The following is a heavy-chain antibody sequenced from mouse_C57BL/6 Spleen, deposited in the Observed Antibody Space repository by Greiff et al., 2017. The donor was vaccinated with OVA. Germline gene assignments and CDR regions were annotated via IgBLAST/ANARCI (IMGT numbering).Heavy chain of an antibody. J-gene: IGHJ3*01. D-gene: IGHD2-4*01. Sequence: DVHLVESGPELVKPGASVKMSCKASGYTFTDYNMHWVKQSHGKSLEWIGYINPNNGGTSYNQKFKGKATLTVNKSSSTAYMELRSLTSEDSAVYYCTRPYDYDGGLAYWGQGTLVTVSA. CDR2: INPNNGGT. CDR1: GYTFTDYN. V-gene: IGHV1-22*01. CDR3: TRPYDYDGGLAY.